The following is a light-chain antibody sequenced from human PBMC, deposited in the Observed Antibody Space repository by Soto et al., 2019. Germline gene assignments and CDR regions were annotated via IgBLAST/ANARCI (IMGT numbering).Light chain of an antibody. J-gene: IGKJ4*01. V-gene: IGKV3-20*01. Sequence: EIVLTQSPGTLSLSPGERATLSCRASQSVSSSYLAWYQQKPGQAPRLLIYGASSRATGIPDRFSGSVSGTDFTLTISRLEPEDFEVYYCQQYGSSPAFGGGTKVEIK. CDR3: QQYGSSPA. CDR1: QSVSSSY. CDR2: GAS.